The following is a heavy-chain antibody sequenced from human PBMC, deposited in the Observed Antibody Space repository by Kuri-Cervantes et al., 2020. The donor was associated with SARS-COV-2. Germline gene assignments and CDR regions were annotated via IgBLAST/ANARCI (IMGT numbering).Heavy chain of an antibody. J-gene: IGHJ4*02. CDR3: ARSKVGATTSYFDY. CDR2: ISYDGTIR. V-gene: IGHV3-33*08. Sequence: GESLKISCVVSGFTFSNYGMHWVRQAPGKGLEWVAVISYDGTIRYYADSVKGRFTISRDNSRNTVDLQMNSLRAEDTAVYYCARSKVGATTSYFDYWGQGTLVTVSS. D-gene: IGHD1-26*01. CDR1: GFTFSNYG.